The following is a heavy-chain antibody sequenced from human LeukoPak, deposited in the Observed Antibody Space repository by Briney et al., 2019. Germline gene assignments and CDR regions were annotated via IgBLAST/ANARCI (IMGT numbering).Heavy chain of an antibody. J-gene: IGHJ5*02. CDR2: LSGSGDGQ. D-gene: IGHD1-14*01. CDR3: AKGCQCPSGLSSWFDP. CDR1: GFTFSDHY. V-gene: IGHV3-23*01. Sequence: PGGSLRLSCAASGFTFSDHYMDWVRQAPGKGLEWVSGLSGSGDGQFYADSVEGRFTISRDIFNNIWYLQMNSLRAEDTAVYYCAKGCQCPSGLSSWFDPRGQGTLVAVPS.